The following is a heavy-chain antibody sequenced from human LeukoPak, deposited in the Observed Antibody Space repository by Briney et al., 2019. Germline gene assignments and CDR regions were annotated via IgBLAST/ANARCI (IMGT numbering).Heavy chain of an antibody. J-gene: IGHJ4*02. CDR2: ISGSGGST. CDR3: AKEVVPGGSYSNFFDY. D-gene: IGHD1-26*01. V-gene: IGHV3-23*01. Sequence: PGGSLRLSCAASGFTFSSYAMDWVRQAPGKGLEWVSVISGSGGSTYYADSVKGRFTISRDNSKSTLYLQMNRLRAEDTAVYYCAKEVVPGGSYSNFFDYWGQGTLVTVSS. CDR1: GFTFSSYA.